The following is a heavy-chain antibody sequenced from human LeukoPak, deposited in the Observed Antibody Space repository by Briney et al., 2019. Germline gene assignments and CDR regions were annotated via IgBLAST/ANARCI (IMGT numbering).Heavy chain of an antibody. CDR1: GGSISSSSSY. CDR3: ARGGRLLGKFDY. V-gene: IGHV4-39*07. Sequence: SETLSLTCTVSGGSISSSSSYWGWIRQPPGKGLEWIGSIYYSGSTYYNPSLKSRVTISVDTSTNQFSLKLSSVTAADTAVYFCARGGRLLGKFDYWGQGTLVTVSS. J-gene: IGHJ4*02. D-gene: IGHD3-22*01. CDR2: IYYSGST.